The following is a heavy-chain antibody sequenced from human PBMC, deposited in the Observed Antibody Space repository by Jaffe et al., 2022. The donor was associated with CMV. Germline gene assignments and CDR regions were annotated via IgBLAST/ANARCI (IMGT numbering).Heavy chain of an antibody. V-gene: IGHV3-11*01. J-gene: IGHJ2*01. D-gene: IGHD3-9*01. CDR3: ARSITYFDSWRRTPRSDLWYFDL. CDR1: GFTFSDYY. CDR2: ISRSGSAI. Sequence: QVQLVESGGGLVKPGGSLRISCAASGFTFSDYYMSWIRQAPGKGLEWVSYISRSGSAISYADSVKGRFTISRDNAENSLFLQMNSLRAEDTAIYYCARSITYFDSWRRTPRSDLWYFDLWGRGTLVTVSS.